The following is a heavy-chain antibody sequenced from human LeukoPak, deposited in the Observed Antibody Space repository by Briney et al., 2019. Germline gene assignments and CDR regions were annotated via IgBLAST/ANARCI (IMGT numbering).Heavy chain of an antibody. D-gene: IGHD2-2*01. CDR2: IIPIFGTA. CDR1: GGTFSSYA. Sequence: GSSVKVSCKASGGTFSSYAISWVRQAPGQGLEWMGGIIPIFGTANYAQKFQGRVTITADESTSTAYMELSSLRSEDTAVYYCARETRLNNGDGVDQLLSGYYCMDVWGKGTTVTVSS. CDR3: ARETRLNNGDGVDQLLSGYYCMDV. V-gene: IGHV1-69*01. J-gene: IGHJ6*03.